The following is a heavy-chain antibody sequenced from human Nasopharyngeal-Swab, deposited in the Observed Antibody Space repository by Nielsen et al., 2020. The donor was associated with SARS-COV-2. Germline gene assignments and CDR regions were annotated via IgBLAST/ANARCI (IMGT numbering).Heavy chain of an antibody. J-gene: IGHJ4*02. Sequence: VRQAPGKGLEWMGIIYPGESDTRYSPTFQGQVTISADKSISTAYLQWSSLKASDTAMYYCARLGYGSGSYVDYWGQGTLVTVSS. V-gene: IGHV5-51*01. D-gene: IGHD3-10*01. CDR2: IYPGESDT. CDR3: ARLGYGSGSYVDY.